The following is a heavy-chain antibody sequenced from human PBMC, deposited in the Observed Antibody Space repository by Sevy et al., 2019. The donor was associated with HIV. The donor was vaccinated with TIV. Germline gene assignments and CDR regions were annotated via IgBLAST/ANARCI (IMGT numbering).Heavy chain of an antibody. D-gene: IGHD3-9*01. CDR2: ISYHGRNK. CDR1: GFTFTTHG. CDR3: ARDFTGYNGMDV. Sequence: GSLRLSCTASGFTFTTHGMHWVRQAPGKGLEGVAVISYHGRNKFYGSSVEGRFTISRDNSKKTMYLQMNSLTTEDTAVYYCARDFTGYNGMDVWGQGTMVTVSS. J-gene: IGHJ6*02. V-gene: IGHV3-30*03.